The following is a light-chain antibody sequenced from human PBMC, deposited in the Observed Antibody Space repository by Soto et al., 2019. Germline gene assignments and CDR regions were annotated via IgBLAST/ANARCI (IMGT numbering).Light chain of an antibody. CDR2: DAS. V-gene: IGKV3-15*01. CDR3: QQYNSYSPRT. J-gene: IGKJ1*01. CDR1: QSVSSN. Sequence: EIVLTQSPATLSVSPGENATLSGRASQSVSSNLAWHQQKPGQAPRILMYDASTRATGISARFSGSGSGTEFTLTISSLQPDDFATYYCQQYNSYSPRTFGQGTKVDIK.